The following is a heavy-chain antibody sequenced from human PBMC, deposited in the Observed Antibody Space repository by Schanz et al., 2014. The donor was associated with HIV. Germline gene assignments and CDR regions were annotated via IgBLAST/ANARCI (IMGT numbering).Heavy chain of an antibody. D-gene: IGHD1-20*01. CDR1: GFRFGDYA. CDR3: ARDGMAFYGMDV. CDR2: ISGSGAGT. Sequence: EVQLVESGGGLVQPGRSLRLSCAASGFRFGDYAMHWVRQAPGKGLEWVSTISGSGAGTYYADSVKGRFTISRDNSKNTLYLQMNSLRAVDTAVYFCARDGMAFYGMDVWGQGTTVTVSS. J-gene: IGHJ6*02. V-gene: IGHV3-23*04.